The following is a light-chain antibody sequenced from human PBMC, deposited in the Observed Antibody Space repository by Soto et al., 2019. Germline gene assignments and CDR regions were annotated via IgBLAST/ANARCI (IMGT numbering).Light chain of an antibody. CDR3: QHYGSSPRT. Sequence: EIVLTQSPSTLSLSPGETATLSCRASQSVSGYIGWYQQKPGQAPRLLIYADSNRATGIPARFSGSGSETDFTLTISRLEPEDFAVYYCQHYGSSPRTFGQGTKVDIK. J-gene: IGKJ1*01. V-gene: IGKV3-20*01. CDR2: ADS. CDR1: QSVSGY.